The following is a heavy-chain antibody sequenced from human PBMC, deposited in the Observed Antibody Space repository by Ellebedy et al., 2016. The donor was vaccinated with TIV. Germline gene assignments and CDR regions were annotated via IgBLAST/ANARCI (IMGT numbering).Heavy chain of an antibody. Sequence: GESLKISCAASGFTFSSYAMSWVRQAPGKGLEWVSVIYTSGNTNYADSVKGRFTASRDNSKNTLSLQMNSLRGEDTAVYYCARGGVGVTTSGDYWGQGTLVTVSS. V-gene: IGHV3-23*05. D-gene: IGHD1-26*01. CDR2: IYTSGNT. CDR3: ARGGVGVTTSGDY. CDR1: GFTFSSYA. J-gene: IGHJ4*02.